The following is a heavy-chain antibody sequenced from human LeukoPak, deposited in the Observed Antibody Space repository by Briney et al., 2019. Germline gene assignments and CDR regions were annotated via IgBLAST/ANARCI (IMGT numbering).Heavy chain of an antibody. CDR2: IDPSGSYT. CDR1: GYSFTSYW. J-gene: IGHJ6*02. V-gene: IGHV5-10-1*01. CDR3: ARQGGTAMAADYYYGMDV. Sequence: GESLKISCRGSGYSFTSYWISWVRQMPGEGLEWRVRIDPSGSYTNYSPSFQGHVTISADKSISTAYLQWSSLKASDTAMYYCARQGGTAMAADYYYGMDVWGQGATVTVSS. D-gene: IGHD5-18*01.